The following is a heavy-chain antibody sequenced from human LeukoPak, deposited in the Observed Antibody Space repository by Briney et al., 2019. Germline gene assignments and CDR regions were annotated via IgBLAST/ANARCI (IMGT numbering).Heavy chain of an antibody. Sequence: PGGSLRLSCAAFGFTFSNYWMHWVRQAPGKGLVWVSRINSDGSATSYADSVKGRFTISRDNAKNTLYLQMNSLRAEDTAVYYCARAQAAEWLRSFDYWGQGTLVTVSS. CDR2: INSDGSAT. V-gene: IGHV3-74*01. CDR3: ARAQAAEWLRSFDY. J-gene: IGHJ4*02. D-gene: IGHD5-12*01. CDR1: GFTFSNYW.